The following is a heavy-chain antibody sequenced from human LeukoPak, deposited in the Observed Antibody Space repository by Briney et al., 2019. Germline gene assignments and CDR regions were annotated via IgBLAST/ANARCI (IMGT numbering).Heavy chain of an antibody. Sequence: LGESLKISCQSSGYTFTSYWIGWVRQMPGKGPQWMGIIYPGDSDTTYSPSFQGQVTISADKSISTAYLQWSSLKASDTAIYYCARLIVGSSSTGWFDPWGQGTLVTVSS. CDR2: IYPGDSDT. D-gene: IGHD6-6*01. J-gene: IGHJ5*02. CDR1: GYTFTSYW. CDR3: ARLIVGSSSTGWFDP. V-gene: IGHV5-51*01.